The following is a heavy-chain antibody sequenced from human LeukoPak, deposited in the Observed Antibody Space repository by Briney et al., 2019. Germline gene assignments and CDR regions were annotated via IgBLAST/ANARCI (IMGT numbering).Heavy chain of an antibody. CDR2: INPSGGST. CDR1: GYTFTSYY. D-gene: IGHD1-1*01. V-gene: IGHV1-46*01. Sequence: ASVKVSCKASGYTFTSYYMHWVRQAPGQGLEWMGIINPSGGSTSYAQKFQGRVTMTRDTSTSTVYMELSSLRSEDTAVYFCARVTATTPFDNWGQGILVTVSS. CDR3: ARVTATTPFDN. J-gene: IGHJ4*02.